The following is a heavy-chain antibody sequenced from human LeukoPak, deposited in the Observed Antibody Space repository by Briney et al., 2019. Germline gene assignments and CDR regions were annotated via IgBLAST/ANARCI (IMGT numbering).Heavy chain of an antibody. D-gene: IGHD2-8*02. V-gene: IGHV3-23*01. CDR3: ARGCTGSGCPTRGSLRDYYYYMDV. J-gene: IGHJ6*03. CDR1: GFTFSNYA. CDR2: ISGGGGST. Sequence: PGGSLRLSCAASGFTFSNYAMSWVRQAPGKGLEWVSAISGGGGSTYNADSMQGRFTISRDNSKNTLYLQMRSLRAEDTALYFCARGCTGSGCPTRGSLRDYYYYMDVWGKGTTVTVSS.